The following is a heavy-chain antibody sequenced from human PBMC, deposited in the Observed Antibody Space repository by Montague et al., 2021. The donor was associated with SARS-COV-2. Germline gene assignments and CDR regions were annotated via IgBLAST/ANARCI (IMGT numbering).Heavy chain of an antibody. D-gene: IGHD3-3*01. Sequence: SETLSLTCTVSGASISIDTYNWTWNWQSPGKPLEWYMYNHDSATTNHNPTRKSSVTIVEYTSKKHFDLKLSSVTTADAAVYYCARGADYDFWTGYLRYKWFDPWGLGTPVTVSS. CDR2: NHDSATT. J-gene: IGHJ5*02. CDR3: ARGADYDFWTGYLRYKWFDP. CDR1: GASISIDTYN. V-gene: IGHV4-61*03.